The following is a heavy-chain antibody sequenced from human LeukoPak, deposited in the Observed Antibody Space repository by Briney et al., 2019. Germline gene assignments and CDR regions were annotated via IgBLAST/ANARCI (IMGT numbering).Heavy chain of an antibody. V-gene: IGHV3-21*01. CDR1: GFTFSSYS. CDR2: ISSSSSYI. J-gene: IGHJ4*02. D-gene: IGHD2-21*01. CDR3: ASHRAAYCGGDCYLNY. Sequence: GGSLRLSCAASGFTFSSYSMNWVRQAPGKGLEWVSSISSSSSYIYYADSVRGRFTISRDNAKNSLYLQMSSLRAEDTAVYYCASHRAAYCGGDCYLNYWGLGTLVTVSS.